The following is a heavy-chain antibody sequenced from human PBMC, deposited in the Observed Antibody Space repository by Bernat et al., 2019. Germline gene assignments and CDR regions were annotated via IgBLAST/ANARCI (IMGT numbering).Heavy chain of an antibody. V-gene: IGHV3-30-3*01. CDR1: GFTFSSYA. Sequence: QVQLVESGGGVVQPGRSLRLSCAASGFTFSSYAMHWVRQAPGKGLEWVAVISYDGSNKYYADSVKGRFTISRDNSKNTLYLQMNSLRVEDTAVYYCARDWVRDFWSGYLPYYYYGMDVWGQGTTVTVSS. CDR2: ISYDGSNK. J-gene: IGHJ6*02. CDR3: ARDWVRDFWSGYLPYYYYGMDV. D-gene: IGHD3-3*01.